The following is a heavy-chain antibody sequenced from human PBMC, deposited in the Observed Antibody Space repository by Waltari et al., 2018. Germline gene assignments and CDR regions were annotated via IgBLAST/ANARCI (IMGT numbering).Heavy chain of an antibody. J-gene: IGHJ4*02. CDR2: INPDGSEK. D-gene: IGHD1-26*01. CDR3: ARGGAYSRSQPPQY. CDR1: GITPCSLYY. Sequence: VQLVDSGGGLVQPGGSLILSCVASGITPCSLYYFNWVRQAQGKGVEWVATINPDGSEKYYVDSVEGRFTISRDNARNSLYLQMSSLRVEDMAVYYCARGGAYSRSQPPQYWGQGTLVTVSS. V-gene: IGHV3-7*01.